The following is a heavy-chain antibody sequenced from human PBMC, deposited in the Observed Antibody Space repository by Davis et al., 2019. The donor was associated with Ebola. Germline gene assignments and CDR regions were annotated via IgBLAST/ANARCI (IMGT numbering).Heavy chain of an antibody. D-gene: IGHD6-19*01. CDR3: ATTQWLREFDN. CDR1: RFILDNFA. Sequence: GGSLRLSCAASRFILDNFAMSWVRQAPGKGLEWVSVIYDQSTAYADAVRGRFIISRDKSNNTLYLEMSSLRVDDTAVYYCATTQWLREFDNWGQGTLVTVSS. V-gene: IGHV3-23*03. J-gene: IGHJ4*02. CDR2: IYDQST.